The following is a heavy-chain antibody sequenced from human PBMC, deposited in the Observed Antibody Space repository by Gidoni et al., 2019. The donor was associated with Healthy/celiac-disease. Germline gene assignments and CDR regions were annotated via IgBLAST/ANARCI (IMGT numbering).Heavy chain of an antibody. CDR1: GFTFSDYY. Sequence: QVQLVESGGGLVKPGGSLRLSCAASGFTFSDYYLSWIRQAPGKGLEWVSYISSSGSTIYYADSVKGRFTISRDNAKNSLYLQMNSLRAEDTAVYYCARDNRPTYYYDSSGYYIDYWGQGTLVTVSS. CDR2: ISSSGSTI. J-gene: IGHJ4*02. V-gene: IGHV3-11*01. CDR3: ARDNRPTYYYDSSGYYIDY. D-gene: IGHD3-22*01.